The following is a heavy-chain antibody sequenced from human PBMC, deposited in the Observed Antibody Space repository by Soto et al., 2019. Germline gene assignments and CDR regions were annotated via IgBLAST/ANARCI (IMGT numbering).Heavy chain of an antibody. CDR3: VRDQGIPVTA. D-gene: IGHD6-19*01. CDR1: GYAVCSEY. V-gene: IGHV3-66*01. J-gene: IGHJ5*02. CDR2: IFTNGGS. Sequence: EVQLVESGRGLVQPGGSLRLSCVASGYAVCSEYMSWVRQAPGKGLEWLSVIFTNGGSYYSDSVKGRFTISRDNSKNTLYLQMNSLRAEDTAVYYCVRDQGIPVTAWGQGTLVTVSS.